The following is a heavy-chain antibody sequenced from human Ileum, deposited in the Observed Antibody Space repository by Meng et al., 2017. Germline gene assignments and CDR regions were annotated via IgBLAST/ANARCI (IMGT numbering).Heavy chain of an antibody. V-gene: IGHV1-2*06. CDR3: ARRGFLERLPFDY. Sequence: ASVKVSCKASGYTFTGYYMHWVRQAPGQGLEWMGRINPNSGGTNYAQKFQGRVTMTRDTSISTAYMELSRLRSDDTAVYYCARRGFLERLPFDYWGQGTLVTVSS. CDR2: INPNSGGT. J-gene: IGHJ4*02. D-gene: IGHD3-3*01. CDR1: GYTFTGYY.